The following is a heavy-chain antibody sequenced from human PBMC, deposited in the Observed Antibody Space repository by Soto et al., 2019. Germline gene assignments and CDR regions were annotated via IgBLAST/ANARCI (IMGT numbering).Heavy chain of an antibody. CDR3: ARHNSQWPNWFDP. D-gene: IGHD1-1*01. V-gene: IGHV1-69*05. CDR2: IIPIFGTA. Sequence: SVKVSCKASGGTFSSYAISWVRQAPGQGLEWMGGIIPIFGTANYAQKFQGRVTITTDTSTSTAYMDLRSLRSDDTAVYYCARHNSQWPNWFDPWGQGTLVTDSS. CDR1: GGTFSSYA. J-gene: IGHJ5*02.